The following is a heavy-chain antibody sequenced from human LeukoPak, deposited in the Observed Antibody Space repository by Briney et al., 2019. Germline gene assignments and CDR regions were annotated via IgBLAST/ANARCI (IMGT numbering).Heavy chain of an antibody. D-gene: IGHD2-2*01. V-gene: IGHV4-31*03. CDR2: IYYSGST. CDR1: GGSISGGGYY. J-gene: IGHJ6*02. CDR3: ARDTAVPAATHYYYYGMDV. Sequence: PSETLSLTCTVSGGSISGGGYYWSWIRQHPGKGLEWIGYIYYSGSTYYNPSLKSRVTISVDTSKNQFSLKLSSVTAADTAVYYCARDTAVPAATHYYYYGMDVWGQGTTVTVSS.